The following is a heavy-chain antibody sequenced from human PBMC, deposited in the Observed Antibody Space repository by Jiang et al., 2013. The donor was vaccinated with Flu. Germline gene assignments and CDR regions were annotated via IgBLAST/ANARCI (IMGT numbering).Heavy chain of an antibody. Sequence: GLVKPSETLSLTCTVSGGSISSSSYYWGWIRQPPGKGLEWIGSIYYSGSTYYNPSLKSRVTISVDTSKNQFSLKLSSVTAADTAVYYCARHGGTIAVAGLFDYWGQGTLVTVSS. D-gene: IGHD6-19*01. CDR2: IYYSGST. V-gene: IGHV4-39*01. CDR3: ARHGGTIAVAGLFDY. J-gene: IGHJ4*02. CDR1: GGSISSSSYY.